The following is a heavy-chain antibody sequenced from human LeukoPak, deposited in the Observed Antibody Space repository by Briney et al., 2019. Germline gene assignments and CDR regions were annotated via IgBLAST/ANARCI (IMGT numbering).Heavy chain of an antibody. Sequence: PSETLSLTCAVYGGSFSGYYWSWIRQPPGKGLEWIGEINHSGSTNYNTSLKRGVTIQVHTSNNQFSLKTRCVTAADTAVYYRARVYSYVNYFDCWGQGTLVTVSS. CDR3: ARVYSYVNYFDC. D-gene: IGHD5-18*01. CDR2: INHSGST. J-gene: IGHJ4*02. CDR1: GGSFSGYY. V-gene: IGHV4-34*01.